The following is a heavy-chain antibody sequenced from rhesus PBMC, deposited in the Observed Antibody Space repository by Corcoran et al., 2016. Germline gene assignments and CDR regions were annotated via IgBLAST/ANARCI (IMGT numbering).Heavy chain of an antibody. CDR2: IYGSGGGT. D-gene: IGHD6-25*01. CDR3: ASPIAAVRYYFDY. Sequence: QVQLQESGPGLVKPSETLSLTCAVSGGSISDDYYWSWIRQPPGKVLEWIGYIYGSGGGTHYNPSLKNRVTISIDTSKNQFSLKLSSVTAADTAVYYCASPIAAVRYYFDYWGQGVLVTVSS. J-gene: IGHJ4*01. CDR1: GGSISDDYY. V-gene: IGHV4-106*01.